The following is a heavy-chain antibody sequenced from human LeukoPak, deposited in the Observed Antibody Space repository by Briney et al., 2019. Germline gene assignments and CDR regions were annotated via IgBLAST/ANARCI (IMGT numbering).Heavy chain of an antibody. CDR2: IYTSGST. J-gene: IGHJ2*01. Sequence: SETLSLTCTVSGGSISSYYWSWIRQPAGKGLEWIGRIYTSGSTNYNPSLKSRVTMSVDTSKNQFSLKLSSVTAADTAVYYCARERCSSTSCYLWYFDLWGRGTLVTVSS. V-gene: IGHV4-4*07. CDR1: GGSISSYY. D-gene: IGHD2-2*01. CDR3: ARERCSSTSCYLWYFDL.